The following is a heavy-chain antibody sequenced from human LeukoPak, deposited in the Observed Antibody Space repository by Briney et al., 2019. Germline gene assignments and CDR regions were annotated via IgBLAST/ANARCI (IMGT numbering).Heavy chain of an antibody. J-gene: IGHJ3*02. CDR3: ARQASSFSSGWYPAFDI. Sequence: GESLKISCKGSGYSFTKFWIGWVRQMPGKGLEWMGIIYPGDSDIRYSPSFQGQVTLSADKSISTAYLQWSSLKASDTAMYYCARQASSFSSGWYPAFDIWGQGTMVTVSS. CDR1: GYSFTKFW. D-gene: IGHD6-19*01. V-gene: IGHV5-51*01. CDR2: IYPGDSDI.